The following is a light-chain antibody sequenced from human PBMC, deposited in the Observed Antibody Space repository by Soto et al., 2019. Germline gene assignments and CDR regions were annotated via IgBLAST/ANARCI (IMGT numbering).Light chain of an antibody. J-gene: IGLJ2*01. V-gene: IGLV2-18*02. CDR3: SSYTSTSTVL. CDR2: EVS. Sequence: QSALTQPPSVSGSPGQSVTISCTGTSSDIGRYDRVSWYQQPPGAAPKLIIYEVSNRPSGVPDRFSGSKSGNTASLTISGLQAEDEADYFCSSYTSTSTVLFGGGTKLTVL. CDR1: SSDIGRYDR.